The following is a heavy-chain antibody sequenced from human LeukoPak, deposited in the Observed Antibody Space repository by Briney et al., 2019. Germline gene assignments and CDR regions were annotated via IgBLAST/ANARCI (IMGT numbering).Heavy chain of an antibody. CDR1: GFTFSNYG. CDR3: ARWYCTSTSRYYDY. Sequence: GGSLRLSCAASGFTFSNYGMHWVRQAPGKGLEWVALIWYDGSNKYYADSVKGRFTISRDNSKNTLYLQMNRLRADDTAVYYCARWYCTSTSRYYDYWGQGTLVTVSS. D-gene: IGHD2-2*01. V-gene: IGHV3-33*01. CDR2: IWYDGSNK. J-gene: IGHJ4*02.